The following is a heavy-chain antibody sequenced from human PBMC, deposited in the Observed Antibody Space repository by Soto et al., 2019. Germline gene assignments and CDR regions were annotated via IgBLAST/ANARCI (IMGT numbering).Heavy chain of an antibody. CDR1: GYIFVNYG. D-gene: IGHD5-12*01. CDR2: ISPYSGKT. Sequence: QVQLVQSGDEVRKPGSSVKVSCKASGYIFVNYGIAWVRQAPGQGLEWMGWISPYSGKTHYARKVQGRLTMTTDTPTSTAYMDLGSLTSDDTAVYYCAMVDNVTPTPQDVWGQGTTVTVAS. CDR3: AMVDNVTPTPQDV. J-gene: IGHJ6*02. V-gene: IGHV1-18*01.